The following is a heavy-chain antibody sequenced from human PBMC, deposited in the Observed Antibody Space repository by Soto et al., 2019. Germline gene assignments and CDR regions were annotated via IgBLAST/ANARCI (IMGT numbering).Heavy chain of an antibody. CDR2: INAGNGNT. J-gene: IGHJ6*03. CDR3: ARGQLEPTLYYYYYMDV. CDR1: GYTFTSYA. D-gene: IGHD1-1*01. Sequence: QVQLVQSGAEVKKPGASVKVSCKASGYTFTSYAMHWVRQAPGQRLEWMGWINAGNGNTKYSQRFQGRVTITRDTSASTAYMELSSLRSEDTAVYYCARGQLEPTLYYYYYMDVCGKGTTVTVSS. V-gene: IGHV1-3*01.